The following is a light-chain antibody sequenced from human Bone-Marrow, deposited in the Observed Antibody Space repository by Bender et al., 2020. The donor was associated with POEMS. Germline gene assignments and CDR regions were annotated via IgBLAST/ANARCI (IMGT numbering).Light chain of an antibody. CDR3: CSYARGYSVV. J-gene: IGLJ2*01. V-gene: IGLV2-14*02. CDR2: EGS. CDR1: SSDFGPYNL. Sequence: QSALTQAASVSGSPGQSITISCTGASSDFGPYNLVSWYQQHPGKVPKVLIYEGSQRPSGVSSRFSGSKSGNTASLTISGLQAEDEADYYCCSYARGYSVVFGGGTKVTVL.